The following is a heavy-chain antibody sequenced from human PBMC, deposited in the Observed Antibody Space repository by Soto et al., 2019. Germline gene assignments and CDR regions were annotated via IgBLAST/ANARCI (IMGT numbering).Heavy chain of an antibody. CDR3: ARDPSGGSNYGMDV. D-gene: IGHD2-15*01. J-gene: IGHJ6*02. CDR1: GFTFSSYA. CDR2: ISYDGSNK. Sequence: QVQLVESGGGVVQPGRSLRLSCAASGFTFSSYAMHWVRQAPGKGLEWVAVISYDGSNKYYADSVKGRFTIYRDNSKNTLYLQMSSLRAEDTAVYYCARDPSGGSNYGMDVWGQGTTVTVSS. V-gene: IGHV3-30-3*01.